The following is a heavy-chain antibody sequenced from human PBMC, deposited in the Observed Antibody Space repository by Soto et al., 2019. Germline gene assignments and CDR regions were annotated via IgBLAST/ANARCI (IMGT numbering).Heavy chain of an antibody. CDR3: ASSYYDILTGSPGPPPY. Sequence: ASVKVSCKASGYTFTIYAMHWVLLAPGQRLEWMGWINAGNGNTKYSQKFQGRVTITRDTSASTAYMELSSLRSEDTAVYYCASSYYDILTGSPGPPPYWGQGTLVTVSS. J-gene: IGHJ4*02. CDR1: GYTFTIYA. CDR2: INAGNGNT. V-gene: IGHV1-3*01. D-gene: IGHD3-9*01.